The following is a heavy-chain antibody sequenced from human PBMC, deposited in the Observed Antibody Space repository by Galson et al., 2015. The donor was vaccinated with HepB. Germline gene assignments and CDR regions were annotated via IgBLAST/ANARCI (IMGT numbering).Heavy chain of an antibody. D-gene: IGHD6-6*01. Sequence: SVKVSCKASGGTFSSYAISWVRQAPGQGLEWMGGIIPIFGTANYAQKFQGRVTITADRSTSTAYMELSSLRSEDTAVYYCAVTSRARPYGETRRKDNWGQGTLVTVSS. CDR3: AVTSRARPYGETRRKDN. V-gene: IGHV1-69*06. CDR1: GGTFSSYA. CDR2: IIPIFGTA. J-gene: IGHJ4*02.